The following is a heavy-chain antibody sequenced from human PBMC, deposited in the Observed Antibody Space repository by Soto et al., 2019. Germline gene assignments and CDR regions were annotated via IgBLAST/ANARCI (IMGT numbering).Heavy chain of an antibody. J-gene: IGHJ4*02. CDR3: ARRLGFGELIALYFDY. CDR2: IYYSGST. Sequence: PSETLSLTCTVSGGSISSYYWSWIRQPPGKGLEWIGYIYYSGSTNYNPSLKSRVTISVDTSKNQFSLKLSSVTAADTAVYYCARRLGFGELIALYFDYWGQGTLVTAPQ. CDR1: GGSISSYY. D-gene: IGHD3-10*01. V-gene: IGHV4-59*01.